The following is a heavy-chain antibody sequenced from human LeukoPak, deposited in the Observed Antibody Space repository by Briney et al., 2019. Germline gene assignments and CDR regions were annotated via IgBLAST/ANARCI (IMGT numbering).Heavy chain of an antibody. J-gene: IGHJ6*03. CDR1: GGSISSYY. CDR2: IYYSGST. CDR3: ARERGGYYMDV. Sequence: PSETLSLTCTVSGGSISSYYWSWIRQPPGKGLEWIGYIYYSGSTYYNPSLKSRVTISVDTSKNQFSLKLSSVTAADTAVYYCARERGGYYMDVWGKGTTVTVSS. D-gene: IGHD3-10*01. V-gene: IGHV4-59*12.